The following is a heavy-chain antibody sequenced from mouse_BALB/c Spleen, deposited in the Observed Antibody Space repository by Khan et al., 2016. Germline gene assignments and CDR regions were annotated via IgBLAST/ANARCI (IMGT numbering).Heavy chain of an antibody. CDR3: ARAPARWYFDV. Sequence: EVQLQESGPGLVKPSQSLSLTCTVTGYSITSDYAWNWIRQFPGNKLEWMGYISYSGSTSYNPSFKSRFAITRDTSKNQSFLQLNSVTTEDTATYCCARAPARWYFDVWGPGTTVTVSS. CDR1: GYSITSDYA. CDR2: ISYSGST. V-gene: IGHV3-2*02. J-gene: IGHJ1*01.